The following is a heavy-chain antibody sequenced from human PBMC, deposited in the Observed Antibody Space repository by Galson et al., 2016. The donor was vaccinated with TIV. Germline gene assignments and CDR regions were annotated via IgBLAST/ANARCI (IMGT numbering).Heavy chain of an antibody. CDR3: ARQAGRGYGLDV. V-gene: IGHV5-51*01. CDR2: IDPDDSET. CDR1: GYPFSSWW. Sequence: QSGAEVKKPGEALKISCKGSGYPFSSWWIAWVRQMPGKGLEWTGKIDPDDSETRYSPSFQGQVTISVDKSTRTAFLQWRSLKASDTGMYYCARQAGRGYGLDVWGLGSTVIVS. J-gene: IGHJ6*02. D-gene: IGHD3-3*01.